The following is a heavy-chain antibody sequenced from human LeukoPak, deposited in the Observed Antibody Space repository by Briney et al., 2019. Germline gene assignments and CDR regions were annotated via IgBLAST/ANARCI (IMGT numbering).Heavy chain of an antibody. J-gene: IGHJ6*02. CDR1: GFTFSSHG. CDR2: IWYDGSHT. CDR3: ARDPQHSMDV. Sequence: PGGSLRLSCVGSGFTFSSHGMHWVRQAPGKGLEWVAVIWYDGSHTYYAESVKGRFTISRDDSKSTLYLRMNSLRAEDAAIYYCARDPQHSMDVWGQGTTVTVSS. V-gene: IGHV3-33*01. D-gene: IGHD5-18*01.